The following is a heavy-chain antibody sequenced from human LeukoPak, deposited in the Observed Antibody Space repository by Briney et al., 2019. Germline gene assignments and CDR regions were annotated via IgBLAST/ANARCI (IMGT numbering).Heavy chain of an antibody. J-gene: IGHJ4*02. CDR3: ASRSGFTSVFPFDY. CDR1: GGSIGSGDYY. D-gene: IGHD3-10*01. V-gene: IGHV4-30-4*08. CDR2: IYYSGST. Sequence: SETLSLTCTVSGGSIGSGDYYWSWIRQPPGKGLEWIGYIYYSGSTYYNPSLKSRITISVNTSKSQFSLKLSSVTAADTAVYYCASRSGFTSVFPFDYWGQGTLVTVSS.